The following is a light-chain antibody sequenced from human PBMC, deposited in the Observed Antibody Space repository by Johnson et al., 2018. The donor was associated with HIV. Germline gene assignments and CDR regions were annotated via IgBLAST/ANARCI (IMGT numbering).Light chain of an antibody. CDR2: ENN. Sequence: QSVLTQPPSVSAAPGQKVTISCSGSSSNIGNNYVSWYQQLPGTAPKLLIYENNKRPSGIPDRFSGSKSGTSATLAITGLQPGDAADYSCGTWDPSLSGQYVFGTGTKVTVL. V-gene: IGLV1-51*02. CDR1: SSNIGNNY. J-gene: IGLJ1*01. CDR3: GTWDPSLSGQYV.